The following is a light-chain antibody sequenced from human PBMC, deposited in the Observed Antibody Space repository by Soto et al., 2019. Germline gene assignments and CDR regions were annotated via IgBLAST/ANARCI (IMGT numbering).Light chain of an antibody. CDR2: LEGSGSY. V-gene: IGLV4-60*02. CDR3: ETWGSNTRV. CDR1: SGHSSYI. Sequence: QSVLTQSSSASASQGSSVKLTCTLSSGHSSYIIAWHQQQPGKAPRYLMKLEGSGSYNKGSGVPDRFSGSSSGADRYLTISNLQFEDEADYYCETWGSNTRVFGGGTKVTVL. J-gene: IGLJ3*02.